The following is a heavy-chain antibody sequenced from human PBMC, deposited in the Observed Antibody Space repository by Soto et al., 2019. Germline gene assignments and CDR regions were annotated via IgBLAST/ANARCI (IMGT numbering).Heavy chain of an antibody. CDR1: GVSITTTSYY. CDR3: ARHGSY. Sequence: SGTLSLTCTVSGVSITTTSYYWGWIRQPPGKGLEWIGSVYFSGTTYYNPSLKSRVTISVDTSKNHFSLRLSSVTAADTAIYYCARHGSYWGQGTLVTVSS. CDR2: VYFSGTT. J-gene: IGHJ4*02. V-gene: IGHV4-39*01.